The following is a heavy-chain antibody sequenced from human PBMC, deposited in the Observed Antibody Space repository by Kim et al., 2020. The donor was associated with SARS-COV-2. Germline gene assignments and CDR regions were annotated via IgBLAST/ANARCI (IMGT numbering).Heavy chain of an antibody. CDR2: IGTAGDT. J-gene: IGHJ3*02. Sequence: GGSLRLSCAASGFTFSSYDMHWVRQATGKGLEWVSAIGTAGDTYYPGSVKGRFTISREKAKNSLYLQMNSLRAGDTALYYCAKGSFGYSSGWYLRPGVVEIWGQGTMVTVSS. V-gene: IGHV3-13*04. D-gene: IGHD6-19*01. CDR1: GFTFSSYD. CDR3: AKGSFGYSSGWYLRPGVVEI.